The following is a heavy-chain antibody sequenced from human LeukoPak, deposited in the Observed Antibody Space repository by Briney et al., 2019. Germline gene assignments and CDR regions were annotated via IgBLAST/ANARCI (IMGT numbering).Heavy chain of an antibody. CDR1: GFTFSSYG. D-gene: IGHD2-2*01. CDR2: IWYDGSNK. CDR3: ARDCSSTSCYEGLDY. V-gene: IGHV3-33*01. Sequence: GGSLRLSCAASGFTFSSYGMQWVRQAPGKGLEWVAVIWYDGSNKYYADSVKGRFTISRDNSKNTLYLQMNSLRAEDTAVYYCARDCSSTSCYEGLDYWGQGTLVTVSS. J-gene: IGHJ4*02.